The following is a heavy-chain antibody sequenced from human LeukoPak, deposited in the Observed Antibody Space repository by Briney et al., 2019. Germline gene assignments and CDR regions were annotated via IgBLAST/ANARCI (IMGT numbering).Heavy chain of an antibody. Sequence: GGSLRLSCAASSIIFSGHSMTWVRQAPGKGLEWISYIGGSGSTIYYADSVKGRFTISRDDASNSLYLHMSDLRVEDTAVYYCARERSSGRYAFDIWGQGTMVTVSS. CDR3: ARERSSGRYAFDI. V-gene: IGHV3-48*04. CDR1: SIIFSGHS. J-gene: IGHJ3*02. CDR2: IGGSGSTI. D-gene: IGHD6-19*01.